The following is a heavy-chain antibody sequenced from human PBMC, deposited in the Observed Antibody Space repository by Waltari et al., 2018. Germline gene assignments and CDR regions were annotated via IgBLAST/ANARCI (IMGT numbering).Heavy chain of an antibody. V-gene: IGHV3-13*01. Sequence: EVQLVESGGGLVQPGGSLRLSCVASGFTFNGFDMHWVRQGPGKGLEWVAGIGTTADTCEPGAVKGRFTISRENAKNSLYLQMNSLSPGDTAVYYCTRVGWSYYYMDVWGKGTTVTVSS. CDR3: TRVGWSYYYMDV. CDR1: GFTFNGFD. J-gene: IGHJ6*03. CDR2: IGTTADT.